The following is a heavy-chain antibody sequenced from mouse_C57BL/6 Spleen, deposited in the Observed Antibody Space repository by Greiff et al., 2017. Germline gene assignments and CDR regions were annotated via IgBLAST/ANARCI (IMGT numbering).Heavy chain of an antibody. CDR2: ISGGGGNT. CDR3: ARHEGLPNAMDY. CDR1: AFTFSSYT. Sequence: EVKVVESGGGLVKPGGSLKLSCAASAFTFSSYTMSWVRQTPEKRLEWVATISGGGGNTYYPDSVKGRFTISRDNAKNTLYLQMSSLRSEDTALYYCARHEGLPNAMDYWGQGTSVTVSS. V-gene: IGHV5-9*01. J-gene: IGHJ4*01. D-gene: IGHD2-4*01.